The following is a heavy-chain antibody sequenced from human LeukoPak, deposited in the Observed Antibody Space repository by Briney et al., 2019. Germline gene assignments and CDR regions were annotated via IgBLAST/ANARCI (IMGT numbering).Heavy chain of an antibody. J-gene: IGHJ4*02. CDR2: IREDGSEK. CDR3: VTNFDPDVD. Sequence: PGGSLRLSCAAAGFTFSRHWMSWVRQSKGKGLECVAKIREDGSEKHYVDSVKGRFTISRDNAKNSLYLQMNSLRAEDTAVYYCVTNFDPDVDWGQGTLVTVSS. V-gene: IGHV3-7*01. CDR1: GFTFSRHW. D-gene: IGHD3-9*01.